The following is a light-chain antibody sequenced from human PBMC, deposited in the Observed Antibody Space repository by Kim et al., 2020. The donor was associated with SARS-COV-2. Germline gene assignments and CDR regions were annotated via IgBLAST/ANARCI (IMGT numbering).Light chain of an antibody. V-gene: IGKV3-20*01. CDR1: QSVSSSY. CDR2: GAS. Sequence: SPGERATLSCRASQSVSSSYLAWYQQKPGQAPRLLIYGASSRATGIPDRFSGSGYGTDFTLTISRLEPEDFAVYYCQQYGSSRSTFGQGTRLEIK. CDR3: QQYGSSRST. J-gene: IGKJ5*01.